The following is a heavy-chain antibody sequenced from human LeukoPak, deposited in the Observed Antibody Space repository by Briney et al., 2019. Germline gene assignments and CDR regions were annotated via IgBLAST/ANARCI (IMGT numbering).Heavy chain of an antibody. CDR3: AKPGSSDIVVVPAAIPYYYYYYYMDV. CDR2: ISGSGGST. CDR1: GFTFSSYA. J-gene: IGHJ6*03. D-gene: IGHD2-2*01. V-gene: IGHV3-23*01. Sequence: SGGSLRLSCAASGFTFSSYAMSWVRQAPGKGLEWVSAISGSGGSTYYADSMKGRFTISRDNSKNTLYLQMNSLRAEDTAVYYCAKPGSSDIVVVPAAIPYYYYYYYMDVWGKGTTVTVSS.